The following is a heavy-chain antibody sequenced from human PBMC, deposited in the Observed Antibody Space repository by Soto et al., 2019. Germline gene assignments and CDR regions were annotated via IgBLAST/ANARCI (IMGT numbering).Heavy chain of an antibody. J-gene: IGHJ4*02. D-gene: IGHD5-18*01. Sequence: QVQLVQSGAEVKKPGSSVKVSCKASGGTFSSYAISWVRQAPGQGLEWMGGSIPIFGTANYGQKFQGRVTITAEKATSTAYRELSSLRSEDTAVYYCATLEGTAMVKIDYWGQGTPDTVSS. CDR2: SIPIFGTA. CDR3: ATLEGTAMVKIDY. V-gene: IGHV1-69*06. CDR1: GGTFSSYA.